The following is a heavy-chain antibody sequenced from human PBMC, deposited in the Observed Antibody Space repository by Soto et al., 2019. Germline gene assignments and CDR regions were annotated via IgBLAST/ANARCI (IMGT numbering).Heavy chain of an antibody. D-gene: IGHD3-16*02. J-gene: IGHJ3*02. Sequence: SETLSLTCTVSGGSISSSSYYWGWIRQPPGKGLEWIGRINHSGSTNYNPSLKSRVTISVDTSKNQFSLKLSSVTAADTAVYYCARQRYDYIWGSYRTRAHDAFDIWGQGTMVTVSS. CDR1: GGSISSSSYY. CDR3: ARQRYDYIWGSYRTRAHDAFDI. CDR2: INHSGST. V-gene: IGHV4-39*01.